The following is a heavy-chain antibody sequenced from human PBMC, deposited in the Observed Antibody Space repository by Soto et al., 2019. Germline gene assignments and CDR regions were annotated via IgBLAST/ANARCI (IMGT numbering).Heavy chain of an antibody. D-gene: IGHD3-10*01. V-gene: IGHV3-66*01. CDR1: GFTVSSNY. Sequence: GGSLRLSCAASGFTVSSNYMSWVRQAPGKGLEWVSVIYSGGSTYYADSVKGRFTISRDNSKNTLYLQMNSLRAEDTAVYYCARGSYYGSGSRRPTLKVRFDYWGQGT. CDR2: IYSGGST. J-gene: IGHJ4*02. CDR3: ARGSYYGSGSRRPTLKVRFDY.